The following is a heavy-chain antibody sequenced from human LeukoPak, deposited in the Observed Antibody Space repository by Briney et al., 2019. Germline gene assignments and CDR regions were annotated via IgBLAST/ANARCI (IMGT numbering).Heavy chain of an antibody. V-gene: IGHV3-23*01. CDR2: ISGSGGST. CDR3: ARGQKYTSGYTVTELGSRYSDY. Sequence: GGSLRLSCAASGFTFSSYGMSWVRQAPGKGLEWVSAISGSGGSTYYADSVKGRFTISRDNSKNTLYLQMNSLRAEDTAVYYCARGQKYTSGYTVTELGSRYSDYWGQGTLVTVSP. D-gene: IGHD5-18*01. J-gene: IGHJ4*02. CDR1: GFTFSSYG.